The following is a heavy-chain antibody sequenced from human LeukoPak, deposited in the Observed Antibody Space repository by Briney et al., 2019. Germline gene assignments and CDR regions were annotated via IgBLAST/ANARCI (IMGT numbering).Heavy chain of an antibody. CDR2: INHSRST. CDR1: GGSFSGYY. D-gene: IGHD2-2*01. J-gene: IGHJ5*02. V-gene: IGHV4-34*01. Sequence: SETLSLTCAVYGGSFSGYYWSWIRQPPGKGLEWIGEINHSRSTNYNPSLKSRVTISVDKSKNQFSLKLSSVTAADTAVYYCARDLYQLLTRHNWFDPWGQGTLVTVSS. CDR3: ARDLYQLLTRHNWFDP.